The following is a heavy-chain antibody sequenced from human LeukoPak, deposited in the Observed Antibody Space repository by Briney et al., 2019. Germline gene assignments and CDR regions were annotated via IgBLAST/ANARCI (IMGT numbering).Heavy chain of an antibody. CDR3: TTFQLWSYTVRFDH. CDR2: IKSKTDGGTT. Sequence: GGSLRLSCAASGFTFSNAWMSWVRQAPGKGLEWVGRIKSKTDGGTTDYAAPVKGRFTISRDDSKNTLYLQMNSLKTEDTAVYYCTTFQLWSYTVRFDHWGQGTLVTVSS. J-gene: IGHJ4*02. CDR1: GFTFSNAW. D-gene: IGHD3-10*01. V-gene: IGHV3-15*01.